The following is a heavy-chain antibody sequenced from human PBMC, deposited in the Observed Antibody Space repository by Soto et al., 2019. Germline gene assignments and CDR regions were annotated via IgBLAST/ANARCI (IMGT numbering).Heavy chain of an antibody. CDR2: INHSGST. J-gene: IGHJ6*02. Sequence: QVQLQQWGAGLLKPSETLSLTCAVYGGAFSGYYWSWIRQPPGKGLEWIGEINHSGSTNYNPSPKSRVTISVVTAKTQFSLKRSAVTAADTAVYYCARGLPQDYYGMDVWGQGTTVTVSS. CDR1: GGAFSGYY. CDR3: ARGLPQDYYGMDV. V-gene: IGHV4-34*01. D-gene: IGHD2-15*01.